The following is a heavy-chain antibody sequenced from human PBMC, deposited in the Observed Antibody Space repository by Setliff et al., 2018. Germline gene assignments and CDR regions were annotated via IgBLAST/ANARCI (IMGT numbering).Heavy chain of an antibody. J-gene: IGHJ4*02. Sequence: PSETLSLTCTVSGYSVSSGYYWGWIRQPPGKGLEWIGSIYHSGSTYYNPSLKSRVTISVDTSKNQFSLKLSSVTAADTAVYYCARVAVAVDYWGQGTLVTVS. CDR1: GYSVSSGYY. CDR3: ARVAVAVDY. D-gene: IGHD6-13*01. CDR2: IYHSGST. V-gene: IGHV4-38-2*02.